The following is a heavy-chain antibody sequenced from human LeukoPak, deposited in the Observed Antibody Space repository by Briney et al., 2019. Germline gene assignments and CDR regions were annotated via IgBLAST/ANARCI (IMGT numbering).Heavy chain of an antibody. CDR2: INPYTGDT. CDR1: GYTFIDYY. Sequence: GASVYMSCKTSGYTFIDYYIHWVRQAPGQGLDWLGWINPYTGDTNYAQKFQGRVTITRDTLLRQVYMELHRLFSDDTALYYCARSDWRFAGDSWGKGTLVTVSS. J-gene: IGHJ4*02. CDR3: ARSDWRFAGDS. D-gene: IGHD2-21*02. V-gene: IGHV1-2*02.